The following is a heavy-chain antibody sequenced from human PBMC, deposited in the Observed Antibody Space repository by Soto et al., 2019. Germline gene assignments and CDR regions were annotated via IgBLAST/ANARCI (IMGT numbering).Heavy chain of an antibody. V-gene: IGHV3-21*01. D-gene: IGHD2-2*01. CDR1: GFTFSSYS. CDR2: ISSSSSYI. Sequence: PGGSLRLSCAASGFTFSSYSMNWVRQAPGKGLEWVSSISSSSSYIYYADSVKGRFTISRDNAKNSLYLQMNSLRAEDTAVYYCARGDNAVLPAASTYWGQGTLVTVSS. CDR3: ARGDNAVLPAASTY. J-gene: IGHJ4*02.